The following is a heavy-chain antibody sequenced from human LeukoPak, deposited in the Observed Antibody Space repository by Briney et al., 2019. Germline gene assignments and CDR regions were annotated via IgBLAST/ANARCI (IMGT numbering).Heavy chain of an antibody. V-gene: IGHV3-15*01. CDR1: GFTFSNAW. CDR3: TTAGYIVVVPAAKDYGMDV. Sequence: GGSLRLSCAASGFTFSNAWMSWVRQAPGKGLEWVGRIKSKTDGGTTDYAAPVKGRFTISRDDSKNTLYLQMNSLKTEDTAVYYCTTAGYIVVVPAAKDYGMDVWDQGTTVTVSS. CDR2: IKSKTDGGTT. J-gene: IGHJ6*02. D-gene: IGHD2-2*01.